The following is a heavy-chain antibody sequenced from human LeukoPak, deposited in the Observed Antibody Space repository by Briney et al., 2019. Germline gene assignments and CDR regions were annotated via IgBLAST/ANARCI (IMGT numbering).Heavy chain of an antibody. V-gene: IGHV1-2*02. J-gene: IGHJ4*02. CDR1: GYTFTGYY. D-gene: IGHD3-16*01. CDR3: ARVRYRLAETYIDY. CDR2: INPNSGDT. Sequence: ASVKVSCKASGYTFTGYYMDWVGQAPGQGLEWMGWINPNSGDTNYAQKFHGRVTMTTHTSISTPYMELSRLRSDDTAVYYCARVRYRLAETYIDYWGQGTLVAVSS.